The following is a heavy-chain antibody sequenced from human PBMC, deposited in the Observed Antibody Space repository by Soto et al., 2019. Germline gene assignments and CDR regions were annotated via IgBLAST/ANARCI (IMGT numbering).Heavy chain of an antibody. Sequence: ASVKVSYKASGYTFTSYDINWVRQATGQGLEWMGWMNPNSGNTGYAQKFQGRVTMTRNTSISTAYMELSSLRSEDTAVYYCARDGYSSSSGYVAATDYWGQGTLVTVSS. D-gene: IGHD6-6*01. CDR2: MNPNSGNT. CDR3: ARDGYSSSSGYVAATDY. V-gene: IGHV1-8*02. CDR1: GYTFTSYD. J-gene: IGHJ4*02.